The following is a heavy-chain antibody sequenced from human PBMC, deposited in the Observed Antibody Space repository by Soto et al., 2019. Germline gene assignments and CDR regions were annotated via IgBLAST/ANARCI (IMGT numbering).Heavy chain of an antibody. J-gene: IGHJ6*02. D-gene: IGHD3-3*01. CDR2: ISGSGGST. CDR1: GFTFSSYA. Sequence: GGSLRLSCAASGFTFSSYAMSWVRQAPGKGLEWVSAISGSGGSTYYADSVKGRFTISRDNSKNTLYLQMNSLRAEDTAVYYCANGGNYDFWSGYYSPYKYCGMDVWGQGTTVTVSS. V-gene: IGHV3-23*01. CDR3: ANGGNYDFWSGYYSPYKYCGMDV.